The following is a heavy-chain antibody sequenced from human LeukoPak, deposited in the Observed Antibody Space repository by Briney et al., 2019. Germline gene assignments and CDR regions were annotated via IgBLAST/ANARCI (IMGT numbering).Heavy chain of an antibody. Sequence: SETLSLTCTVSGGSVSSGSYYWSWVRQPPGKGLEWIGYIYYSGSTNYNPSLKSRVTISVDTSKNQFSLKLSSVTAADTAVYYCARGEVVPAATPFDYWGQGTLVTVSS. CDR1: GGSVSSGSYY. D-gene: IGHD2-2*01. V-gene: IGHV4-61*01. J-gene: IGHJ4*02. CDR3: ARGEVVPAATPFDY. CDR2: IYYSGST.